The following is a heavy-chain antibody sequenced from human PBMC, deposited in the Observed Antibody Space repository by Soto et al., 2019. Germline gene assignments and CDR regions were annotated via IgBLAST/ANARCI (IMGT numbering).Heavy chain of an antibody. CDR1: GFTFSTFS. CDR3: ARDLGWAFDS. Sequence: EVQLVESGGGSVQPGGSLRLSCAASGFTFSTFSMNCVRQAPGRGLEWISYISGGGRPISYADSVKGRFTISRDNGKTSLYLQMYSLTDEARAVYYCARDLGWAFDSWGQGTLVIVFS. D-gene: IGHD6-19*01. V-gene: IGHV3-48*02. CDR2: ISGGGRPI. J-gene: IGHJ4*02.